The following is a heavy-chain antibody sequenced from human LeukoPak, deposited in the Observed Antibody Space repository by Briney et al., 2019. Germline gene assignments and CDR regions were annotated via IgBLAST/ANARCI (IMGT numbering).Heavy chain of an antibody. J-gene: IGHJ4*02. CDR2: INSDGNST. V-gene: IGHV3-74*01. D-gene: IGHD5-12*01. Sequence: GGSLRLSCAASGFTFSSYWMHWVRQAPGKGLVWVSRINSDGNSTNYADSVRGRFTISRDNAKNTLYLQMNSLRAEDTAVYYCTRASDIVATILFDYWGQGTLVTVSS. CDR3: TRASDIVATILFDY. CDR1: GFTFSSYW.